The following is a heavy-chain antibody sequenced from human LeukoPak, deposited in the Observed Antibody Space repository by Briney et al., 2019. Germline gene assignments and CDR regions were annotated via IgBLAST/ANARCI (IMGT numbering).Heavy chain of an antibody. CDR3: ARVLVVATGLRTRGSCDI. CDR2: INPSGGTT. Sequence: ASVKDSSKESGYNFTTNYMNCVRQAPGQGLEWMGIINPSGGTTSYAQKFQGRVTVTRDTSTSTVYMELSSLRSEDTAVYYCARVLVVATGLRTRGSCDIWGQGTMVTVSS. CDR1: GYNFTTNY. J-gene: IGHJ3*02. D-gene: IGHD2-21*02. V-gene: IGHV1-46*01.